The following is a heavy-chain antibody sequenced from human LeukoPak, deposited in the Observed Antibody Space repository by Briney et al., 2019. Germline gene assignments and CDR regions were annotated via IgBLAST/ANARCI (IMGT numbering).Heavy chain of an antibody. J-gene: IGHJ6*03. V-gene: IGHV3-21*01. CDR2: ITSSSSYT. CDR3: ARDPYSGAYGDTYYYYMDV. D-gene: IGHD1-26*01. CDR1: GFSFSSYN. Sequence: GGSLRLSCAASGFSFSSYNMNWVRQAPGKGLEWVSSITSSSSYTFYADSVKGRFTISRDNARNSLYLQMNSLRAEDTAVYYCARDPYSGAYGDTYYYYMDVWGKGTTVTVSS.